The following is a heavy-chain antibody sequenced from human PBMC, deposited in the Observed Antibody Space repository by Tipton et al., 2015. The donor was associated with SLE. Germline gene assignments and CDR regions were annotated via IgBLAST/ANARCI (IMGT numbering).Heavy chain of an antibody. CDR3: ARVLGSDYAFDY. D-gene: IGHD1-26*01. CDR1: GFTLSSYA. V-gene: IGHV3-23*01. J-gene: IGHJ4*02. Sequence: SLRLSCAASGFTLSSYAMNWVRQAPEKGLEWVSGISGSGSSTYNADSVMGRFRTSRDNSKNTLYLQMNSLRAEDTAVYYCARVLGSDYAFDYWGQGTLVTVSS. CDR2: ISGSGSST.